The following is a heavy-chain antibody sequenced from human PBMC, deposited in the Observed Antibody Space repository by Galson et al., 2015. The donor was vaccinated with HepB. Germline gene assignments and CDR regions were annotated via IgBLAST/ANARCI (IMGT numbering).Heavy chain of an antibody. J-gene: IGHJ4*02. D-gene: IGHD6-19*01. Sequence: LRLSCAASGFTFSSYGMHWVRQAPGKGLEWVAVISYDGSNKYYADSVKGRFTISRDNSKNTLYLQMNSLRAEDTAVYYCAKDKERYSSGWYGVFFDYWGQGTLVTVSS. CDR2: ISYDGSNK. CDR3: AKDKERYSSGWYGVFFDY. V-gene: IGHV3-30*18. CDR1: GFTFSSYG.